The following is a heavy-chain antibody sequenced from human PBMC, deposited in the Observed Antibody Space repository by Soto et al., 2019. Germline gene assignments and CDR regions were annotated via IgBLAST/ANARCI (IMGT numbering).Heavy chain of an antibody. V-gene: IGHV2-70*11. D-gene: IGHD6-19*01. J-gene: IGHJ4*02. Sequence: SGPTLVNPTQTLTLTCTFSGFSLSTSGVGVGWIRQPPGKALEWLARIDWDDDKYYSTSLKTRLTITKDTSKNQVVLTMTNMDPVDTATYYCARIRKSSGWQRYFDYWGQGTLVTVSS. CDR2: IDWDDDK. CDR1: GFSLSTSGVG. CDR3: ARIRKSSGWQRYFDY.